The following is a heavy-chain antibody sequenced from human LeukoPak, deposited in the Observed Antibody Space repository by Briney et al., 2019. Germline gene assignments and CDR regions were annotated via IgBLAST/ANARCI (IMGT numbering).Heavy chain of an antibody. Sequence: ASVKVSCKASGYTFTSYGISWVRQAPGQGLEWMGWISAYNGNTNYAQKLQGRVTMTTDTSTSTAYMELRSLRSDDTAVYYRARALVATILGDLDYWGQGTLVTVSS. CDR1: GYTFTSYG. V-gene: IGHV1-18*01. D-gene: IGHD5-12*01. CDR2: ISAYNGNT. J-gene: IGHJ4*02. CDR3: ARALVATILGDLDY.